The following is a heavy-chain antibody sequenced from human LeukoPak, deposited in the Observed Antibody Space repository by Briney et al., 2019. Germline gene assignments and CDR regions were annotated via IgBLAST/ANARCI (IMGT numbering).Heavy chain of an antibody. CDR2: INHSGST. CDR1: GGSFSGYY. V-gene: IGHV4-34*01. J-gene: IGHJ4*02. D-gene: IGHD1-26*01. Sequence: PSETLSPTCAVYGGSFSGYYWSWIRQPPGKGLEWIGEINHSGSTNYNPSLKSRVTISVDTSKNQFSLKLSSVTAADTAVYYCARIQDGELLSAYFDYWGQGTLVTVSS. CDR3: ARIQDGELLSAYFDY.